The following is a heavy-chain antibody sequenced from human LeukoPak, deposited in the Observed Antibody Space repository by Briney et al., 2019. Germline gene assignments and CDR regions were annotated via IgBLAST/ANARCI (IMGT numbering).Heavy chain of an antibody. J-gene: IGHJ5*02. CDR2: IIPIFGTA. Sequence: SVKVSCKASGGTFSSYAISWVRQAPGQGLEWMGGIIPIFGTANYAQKFQGRVTITADKSTSTAYMELSSLRSEDTAVYYCARDSSGWYHWFDPWGQGTLVTVSS. D-gene: IGHD6-19*01. CDR3: ARDSSGWYHWFDP. V-gene: IGHV1-69*06. CDR1: GGTFSSYA.